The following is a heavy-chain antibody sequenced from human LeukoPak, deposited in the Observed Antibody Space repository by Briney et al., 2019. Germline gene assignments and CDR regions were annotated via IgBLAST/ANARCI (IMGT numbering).Heavy chain of an antibody. CDR1: GVSISSYY. Sequence: KASETLSLTCTVSGVSISSYYWSWIRQPPGKGLEWIGYIYYSGSTNYNPSLKSRVTISVDTSKNQFSLKLSSVTAADTAVYYCARDHGGSYGYIDIWGQGTMVTVSS. V-gene: IGHV4-59*01. D-gene: IGHD1-26*01. J-gene: IGHJ3*02. CDR3: ARDHGGSYGYIDI. CDR2: IYYSGST.